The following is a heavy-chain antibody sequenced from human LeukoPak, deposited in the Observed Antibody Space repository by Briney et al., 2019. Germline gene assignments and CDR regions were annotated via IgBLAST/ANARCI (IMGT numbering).Heavy chain of an antibody. V-gene: IGHV3-21*01. CDR1: GFTFIIYS. J-gene: IGHJ4*02. Sequence: KSAGSLRLSCAASGFTFIIYSMNWVRQAPGKGLEWVSSIDSSSRNTNYADSVKGRFTISRDNAKNALYLQMNSLRAEDTAVYYCARDLAYYYDSSYDWGQGTLVTVSS. D-gene: IGHD3-22*01. CDR3: ARDLAYYYDSSYD. CDR2: IDSSSRNT.